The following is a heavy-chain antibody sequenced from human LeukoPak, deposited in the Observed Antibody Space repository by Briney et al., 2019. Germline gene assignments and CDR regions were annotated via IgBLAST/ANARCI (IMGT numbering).Heavy chain of an antibody. CDR3: ARDNTTYYDFWSGYYKAPGYYYYGMDV. Sequence: GGSLRLSCAASGFTFSSYWMHWVRQAPGKGLVWVSRIDSDGSSTSYADSVKGRFTISRDNAKNTLYLQMNSLRAEDTAVYYCARDNTTYYDFWSGYYKAPGYYYYGMDVWGQGTTVTVSS. J-gene: IGHJ6*02. CDR1: GFTFSSYW. D-gene: IGHD3-3*01. CDR2: IDSDGSST. V-gene: IGHV3-74*01.